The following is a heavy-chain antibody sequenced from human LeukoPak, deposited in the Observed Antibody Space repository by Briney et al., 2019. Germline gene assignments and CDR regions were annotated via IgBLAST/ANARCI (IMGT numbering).Heavy chain of an antibody. CDR3: ARGLGLRYFDWLYTTYYFDY. D-gene: IGHD3-9*01. CDR2: INPSGGST. Sequence: ASVKVSCKASGYTFTSYYMHWARQAPGQGLEWMGIINPSGGSTSYAQRFQGRVTMTRNTSISTAYMELSSLRSEDTAVYYCARGLGLRYFDWLYTTYYFDYWGQGTLVTVSS. J-gene: IGHJ4*02. V-gene: IGHV1-46*01. CDR1: GYTFTSYY.